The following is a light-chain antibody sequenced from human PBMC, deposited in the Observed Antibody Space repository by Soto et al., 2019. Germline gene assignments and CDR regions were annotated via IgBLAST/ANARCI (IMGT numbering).Light chain of an antibody. CDR1: SGSVSTSYY. CDR3: ALDVGRGTVV. Sequence: QAVVTQEPSFSVSPGGTVILTCGLTSGSVSTSYYPSWYQQSPGLAPRTLIYNTTTRSSGVPDRFSGSILGNKAALTITGAPSDDESDYRCALDVGRGTVVFGGGTKLTVL. J-gene: IGLJ3*02. V-gene: IGLV8-61*01. CDR2: NTT.